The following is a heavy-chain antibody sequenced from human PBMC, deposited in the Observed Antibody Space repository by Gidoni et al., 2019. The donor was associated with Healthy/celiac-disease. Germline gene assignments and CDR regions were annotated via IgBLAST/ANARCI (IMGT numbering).Heavy chain of an antibody. Sequence: EVQLVESGGGLVQPGRSLRLSCEASGFTFDDYARHWVRQAPGKGLEWVSGISWNSGSIGYADSVKGRFTISRDNAKNSLYLQMNSLRAEDTALYYCAKESRTDYFDYWGQGTLVTVSS. CDR3: AKESRTDYFDY. CDR1: GFTFDDYA. V-gene: IGHV3-9*01. J-gene: IGHJ4*02. D-gene: IGHD4-17*01. CDR2: ISWNSGSI.